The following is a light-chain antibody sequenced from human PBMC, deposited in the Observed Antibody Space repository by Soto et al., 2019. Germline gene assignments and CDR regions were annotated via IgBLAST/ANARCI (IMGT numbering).Light chain of an antibody. CDR2: CAS. V-gene: IGKV3-20*01. J-gene: IGKJ1*01. CDR1: QRLXNNY. CDR3: QQYKNGTGT. Sequence: LTQSPGTLSLYPGERATLSCKASQRLXNNYLAWYTQKPGQAPRLLXDCASNRATGSPDSLSGSGSETDFTLTISSLQSEDFAVYYWQQYKNGTGTFCQGTKVDIK.